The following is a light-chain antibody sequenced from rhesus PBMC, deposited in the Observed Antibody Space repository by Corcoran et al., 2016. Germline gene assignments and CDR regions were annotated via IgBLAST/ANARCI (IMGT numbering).Light chain of an antibody. CDR3: QQYSRSLIFT. CDR2: KAS. CDR1: QGISRW. Sequence: DIQMTQSPSSLSASVGDTVTITCRARQGISRWLAWYQQKPGKDPKLLIYKASSLPSGGPSRFSGSGSGTDFTLTISSLQSEDFATYYCQQYSRSLIFTFGGGTKVELK. V-gene: IGKV1-22*01. J-gene: IGKJ4*01.